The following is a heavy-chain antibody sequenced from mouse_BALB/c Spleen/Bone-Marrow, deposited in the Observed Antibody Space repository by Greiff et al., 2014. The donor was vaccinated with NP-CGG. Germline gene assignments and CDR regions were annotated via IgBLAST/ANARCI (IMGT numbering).Heavy chain of an antibody. J-gene: IGHJ4*01. Sequence: VQRVESGPGLVAPSQSLSISCTVSGFSFTNYGVHWVRQPPGKGLEWLGVICADGSTNYNSALMSRVSISKDNSKSQVFFKMNSLQTDDTAMYYCARTTTATGAMDYWGQGTSVTVSS. D-gene: IGHD1-2*01. V-gene: IGHV2-9*02. CDR1: GFSFTNYG. CDR3: ARTTTATGAMDY. CDR2: ICADGST.